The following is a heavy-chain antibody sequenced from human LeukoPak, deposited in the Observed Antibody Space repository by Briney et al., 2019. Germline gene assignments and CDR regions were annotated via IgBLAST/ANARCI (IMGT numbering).Heavy chain of an antibody. CDR2: ISYDGSNK. CDR1: GFTFSSYA. Sequence: GGSLRLSCAASGFTFSSYAKHWVRQAPGKGLEWVAVISYDGSNKYYADSVKGRFTISRDNSKNTLYLQMNSLRAEDTAVYYCARVAVAATAGYWGQGTLVTVPS. J-gene: IGHJ4*02. V-gene: IGHV3-30*04. D-gene: IGHD6-19*01. CDR3: ARVAVAATAGY.